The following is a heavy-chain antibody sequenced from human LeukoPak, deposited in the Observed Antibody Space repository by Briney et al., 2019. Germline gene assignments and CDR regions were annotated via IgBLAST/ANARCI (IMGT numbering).Heavy chain of an antibody. D-gene: IGHD3-10*01. CDR1: GGSFSGYY. J-gene: IGHJ6*02. CDR2: INHSGST. V-gene: IGHV4-34*01. Sequence: SETLSLTCAVYGGSFSGYYWSWIRQPPGKGLEWIGEINHSGSTNYNPSLKSRVTISVDTSKNQFSLKLSSVTAEDTALYHCARGYYGSGSSHYYYYYGMDVWGQGTTVTVSS. CDR3: ARGYYGSGSSHYYYYYGMDV.